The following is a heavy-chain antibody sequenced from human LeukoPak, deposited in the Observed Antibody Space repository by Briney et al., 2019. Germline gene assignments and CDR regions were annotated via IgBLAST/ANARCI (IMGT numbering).Heavy chain of an antibody. V-gene: IGHV3-30*18. Sequence: GGSLRLSCATSGFTFSSSGMHWVRQAPGKGLEWVSVISYDERNKYYADSVKGRFTISRDNSKNTLYLQMSSLRAEDTAVYYCAKGEAVLTWLVDYWGQGTLVTVSS. CDR1: GFTFSSSG. J-gene: IGHJ4*02. D-gene: IGHD3-22*01. CDR3: AKGEAVLTWLVDY. CDR2: ISYDERNK.